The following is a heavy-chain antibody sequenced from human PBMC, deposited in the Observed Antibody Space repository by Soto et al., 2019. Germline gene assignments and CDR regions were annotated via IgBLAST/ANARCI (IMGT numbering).Heavy chain of an antibody. J-gene: IGHJ3*02. D-gene: IGHD5-12*01. CDR3: ARESRDGYNFGLFAFDI. V-gene: IGHV1-3*02. Sequence: ASLKVSCKASGYTFTSYAMHWVRQAPGQRLEWMGWSNAGNGNTKYSQEFQGRVTITRDTSASTAYMELSSLRSEDTAVYYCARESRDGYNFGLFAFDIWGQGTMVTVPS. CDR1: GYTFTSYA. CDR2: SNAGNGNT.